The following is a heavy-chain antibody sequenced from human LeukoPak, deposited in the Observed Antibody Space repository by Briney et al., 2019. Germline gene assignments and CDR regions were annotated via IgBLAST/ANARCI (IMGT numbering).Heavy chain of an antibody. CDR3: LREVDWKYAFDY. D-gene: IGHD1-7*01. Sequence: GGSLRLSCAASGFTFSSYAMRWVRQAPGKGLEWVAVIRPDGSHISYVDPVKGRFTISRDNSNNMLYLQMSSLRAEDTALYYCLREVDWKYAFDYWGRGTLVTVSS. CDR1: GFTFSSYA. CDR2: IRPDGSHI. V-gene: IGHV3-33*08. J-gene: IGHJ4*02.